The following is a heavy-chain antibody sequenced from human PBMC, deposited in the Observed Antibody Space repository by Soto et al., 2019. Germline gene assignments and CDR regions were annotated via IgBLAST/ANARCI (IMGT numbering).Heavy chain of an antibody. CDR2: IYYSGST. D-gene: IGHD5-12*01. J-gene: IGHJ4*02. CDR3: ARAGVVATVRLAFDF. CDR1: GGSISSGDYY. V-gene: IGHV4-31*11. Sequence: SETLSLTCAVSGGSISSGDYYWSWIRQPPGKGLEWIGYIYYSGSTYYNPSLKSRVTISVDTSKNQFSLRLSSVTAADTAVYYCARAGVVATVRLAFDFWGRGTLVTVSS.